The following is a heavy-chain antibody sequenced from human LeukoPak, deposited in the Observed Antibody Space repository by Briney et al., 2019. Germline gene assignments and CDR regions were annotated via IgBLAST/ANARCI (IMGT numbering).Heavy chain of an antibody. CDR1: GGSISSSSYY. J-gene: IGHJ4*02. D-gene: IGHD2-2*01. V-gene: IGHV4-39*01. CDR2: IYYSGST. Sequence: SETLSLTCTVSGGSISSSSYYWGWIRQPPGKGLEWIGSIYYSGSTYYNPSLKSRVTISVDTSKNQFSLKLSSVTAADTAVYYCARLRRNCSSTSCSKRVFDYWGQGALVTVSS. CDR3: ARLRRNCSSTSCSKRVFDY.